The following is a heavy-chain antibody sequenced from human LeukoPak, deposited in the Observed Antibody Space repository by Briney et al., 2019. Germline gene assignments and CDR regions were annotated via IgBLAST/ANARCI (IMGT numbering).Heavy chain of an antibody. D-gene: IGHD5-12*01. Sequence: GSSVKVSCKASGGTFSSYAISWVRQAPGQGLEWMGGIIPILGIANYAQKFQGRVTITADKSTSTAYMELSSLRSEDTAVYYCARGASTSGSGYEGPADYWGQGTLVTVSS. CDR2: IIPILGIA. J-gene: IGHJ4*02. CDR3: ARGASTSGSGYEGPADY. CDR1: GGTFSSYA. V-gene: IGHV1-69*04.